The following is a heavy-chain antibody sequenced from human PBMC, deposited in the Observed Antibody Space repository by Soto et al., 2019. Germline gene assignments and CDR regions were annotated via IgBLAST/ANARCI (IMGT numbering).Heavy chain of an antibody. V-gene: IGHV3-23*01. Sequence: AGSLRLSCAASGFTFSIFAMSWVRQSPGKGLEWVSTISGSGGSTYYADAVKGRFSISRDNSMGTLYLQMKSLRVEYTAIYYCAKEVSLGSTVDLGYWGQGTLVTVSS. J-gene: IGHJ4*02. CDR1: GFTFSIFA. CDR2: ISGSGGST. D-gene: IGHD7-27*01. CDR3: AKEVSLGSTVDLGY.